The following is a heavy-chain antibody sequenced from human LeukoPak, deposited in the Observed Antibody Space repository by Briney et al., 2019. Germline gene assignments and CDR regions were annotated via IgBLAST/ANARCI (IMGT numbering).Heavy chain of an antibody. D-gene: IGHD2-21*01. V-gene: IGHV1-69*05. CDR1: GDTFNNYV. CDR3: SKVDRFHFYMDV. CDR2: VMPLFNTP. Sequence: GASVKVSCKASGDTFNNYVITWVRQAPGQGLEWMGGVMPLFNTPNYAQKFQGRVSITTDESTHTSYLELGSLRSEDTAVYYCSKVDRFHFYMDVWGTGTTVTVSS. J-gene: IGHJ6*03.